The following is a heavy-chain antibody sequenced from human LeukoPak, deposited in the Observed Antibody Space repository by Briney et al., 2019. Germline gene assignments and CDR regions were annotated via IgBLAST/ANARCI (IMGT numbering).Heavy chain of an antibody. Sequence: ASVKVSCKVSGYTLTELSMHWVRQAPGKGLEWMGGFDPEDGETIYAQKFQGRVTMTEDTSTDTAYMELSSLRSEDTAVYYCARAPKTITIFGVVIRNWFDPWGQGTLVTVSS. CDR2: FDPEDGET. CDR1: GYTLTELS. V-gene: IGHV1-24*01. D-gene: IGHD3-3*01. J-gene: IGHJ5*02. CDR3: ARAPKTITIFGVVIRNWFDP.